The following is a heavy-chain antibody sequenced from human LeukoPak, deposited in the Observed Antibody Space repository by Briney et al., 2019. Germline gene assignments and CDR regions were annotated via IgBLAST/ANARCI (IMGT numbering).Heavy chain of an antibody. CDR3: ARGSVLWFGELLGY. V-gene: IGHV3-21*01. CDR1: GFTFSSYS. CDR2: ISSSSSYI. J-gene: IGHJ4*02. D-gene: IGHD3-10*01. Sequence: GGSLRLSCAASGFTFSSYSMNWVRQAPGKGLEWVSSISSSSSYIYYADSVKGRFTISRDNAKNSLYLQMNSLRAEDTVVYYCARGSVLWFGELLGYWGQGTLVTVSS.